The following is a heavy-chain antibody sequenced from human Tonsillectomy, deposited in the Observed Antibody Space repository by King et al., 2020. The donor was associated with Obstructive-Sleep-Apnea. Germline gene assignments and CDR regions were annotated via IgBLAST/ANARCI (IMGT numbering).Heavy chain of an antibody. J-gene: IGHJ3*02. Sequence: GQLVQSGAEVKKPGSSVKVSCKASGGNFRRDGISWVRQAPGQGLEWMGGIIPSFGRANHAKKFQGRVTITADESTSPVDMELSSLRSEDTAVYYCARVGGFCRSSSGAWDIWGQGTMVTVSS. D-gene: IGHD2-2*01. CDR2: IIPSFGRA. V-gene: IGHV1-69*01. CDR3: ARVGGFCRSSSGAWDI. CDR1: GGNFRRDG.